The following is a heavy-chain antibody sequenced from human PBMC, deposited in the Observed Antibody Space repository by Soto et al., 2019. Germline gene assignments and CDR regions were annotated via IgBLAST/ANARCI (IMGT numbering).Heavy chain of an antibody. V-gene: IGHV3-30*18. Sequence: GGSLRLSCAASGFTFSSYGMHWVRQAPGKGLEWVAVISYDGSNKYYADSVKGRFTISRDNSKNTLYLQMNSLRAEDTAVYYCAKEISRALAAAADYWGQGTLVTVSS. CDR2: ISYDGSNK. CDR3: AKEISRALAAAADY. CDR1: GFTFSSYG. J-gene: IGHJ4*02. D-gene: IGHD6-13*01.